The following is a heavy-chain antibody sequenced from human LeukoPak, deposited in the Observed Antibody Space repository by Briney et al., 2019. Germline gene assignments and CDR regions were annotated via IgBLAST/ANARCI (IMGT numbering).Heavy chain of an antibody. CDR1: GYTLTSYG. D-gene: IGHD2-2*01. CDR2: ISAYNGNT. Sequence: GASVKVSCKASGYTLTSYGISWVRQAPGQGLEWMGWISAYNGNTNYAQKLQGRVTMTTDTSTSTAYMELRSLRSDDTAVYYCAREGGYCSSTSCYEHYFDYWGQGTLVTVSS. CDR3: AREGGYCSSTSCYEHYFDY. V-gene: IGHV1-18*01. J-gene: IGHJ4*02.